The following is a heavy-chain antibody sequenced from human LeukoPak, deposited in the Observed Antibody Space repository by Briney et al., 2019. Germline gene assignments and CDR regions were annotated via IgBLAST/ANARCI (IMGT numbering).Heavy chain of an antibody. J-gene: IGHJ4*02. CDR1: GFIFSNYP. CDR3: AGVGAYSGDYVRFDY. V-gene: IGHV3-74*01. CDR2: ISSDGSST. Sequence: GGSLRLSCAASGFIFSNYPMNWVRQAPGKGLEWVSRISSDGSSTSYADSVKGRFTISRDSAKNTLYLQMNSLRAEDTAVYSCAGVGAYSGDYVRFDYWGQGTLVTVSS. D-gene: IGHD4-17*01.